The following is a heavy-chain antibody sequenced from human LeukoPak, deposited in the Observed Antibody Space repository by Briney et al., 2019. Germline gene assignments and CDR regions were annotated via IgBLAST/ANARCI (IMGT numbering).Heavy chain of an antibody. J-gene: IGHJ5*02. D-gene: IGHD6-13*01. CDR3: ARTQRLVLRSPLDP. V-gene: IGHV1-8*03. CDR2: MNPYSANT. CDR1: GYTFTNYD. Sequence: ASVKVSCKASGYTFTNYDIHWVRQAIGQGLEWMGWMNPYSANTGYAQNFQGRITITRNTSISTAYMELSSLRSEDTAVYYCARTQRLVLRSPLDPWGQGTLVTVSS.